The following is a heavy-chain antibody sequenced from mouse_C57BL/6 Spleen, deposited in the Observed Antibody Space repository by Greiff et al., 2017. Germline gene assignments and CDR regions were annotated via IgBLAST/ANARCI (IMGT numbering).Heavy chain of an antibody. D-gene: IGHD3-2*02. V-gene: IGHV14-2*01. J-gene: IGHJ4*01. CDR1: GFNIKDYY. Sequence: VQLQQSGAELVKPGASVKLSCTASGFNIKDYYMHWVKQRTEQGLEWIGRIDPEDGENKYASKFQGQATITADTSSNTAYLQLSSLTSEDTAFYYCARDSSSYSYCAMDYWGPGTSVTVSS. CDR3: ARDSSSYSYCAMDY. CDR2: IDPEDGEN.